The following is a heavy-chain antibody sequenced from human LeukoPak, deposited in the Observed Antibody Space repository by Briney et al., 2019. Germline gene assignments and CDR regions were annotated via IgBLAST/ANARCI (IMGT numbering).Heavy chain of an antibody. V-gene: IGHV4-59*01. CDR2: INYSGST. D-gene: IGHD3-3*01. CDR1: GGSISSYY. Sequence: SETLSLTCTVSGGSISSYYWSWIRQPPGKGLEWIGYINYSGSTNYNPSLKSRVTISVDTSKNQFSLKLSSVTAADTAVYYCARELRFLEWTFIDYWGQGTLVTVSS. J-gene: IGHJ4*02. CDR3: ARELRFLEWTFIDY.